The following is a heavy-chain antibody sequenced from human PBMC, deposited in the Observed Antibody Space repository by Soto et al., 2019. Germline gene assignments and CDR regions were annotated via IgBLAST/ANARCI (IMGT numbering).Heavy chain of an antibody. CDR1: GFIFSTYG. J-gene: IGHJ4*02. CDR2: ISYDGNNK. D-gene: IGHD4-17*01. Sequence: ESGGGVVQPGRSLRLSCAASGFIFSTYGMHWVRQAPGKGLGWLSVISYDGNNKYYADSVKGRFTISRDNSKNTLWLQMDSLRTEDTAVYYCAKDLLLTTITTVGDWGQGTLVTVSS. V-gene: IGHV3-30*18. CDR3: AKDLLLTTITTVGD.